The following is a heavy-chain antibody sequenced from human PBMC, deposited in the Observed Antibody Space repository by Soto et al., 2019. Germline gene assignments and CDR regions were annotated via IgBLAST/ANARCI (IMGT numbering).Heavy chain of an antibody. V-gene: IGHV1-46*01. D-gene: IGHD5-12*01. CDR1: GFTLLNDY. J-gene: IGHJ4*02. CDR3: PREGCGYNF. Sequence: ASVNVSCKASGFTLLNDYIHWVRQAPRQGLELMGMINPSTGATRYSQQFRGRVTVTWXXXXXXAXMELXXXXSEDTAVYYCPREGCGYNFWGQGTQVTVSS. CDR2: INPSTGAT.